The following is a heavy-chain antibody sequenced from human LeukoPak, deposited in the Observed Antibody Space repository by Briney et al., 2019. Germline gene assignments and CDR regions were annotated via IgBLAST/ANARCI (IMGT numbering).Heavy chain of an antibody. CDR2: IKPDGSEK. CDR3: ARETTPDFYYYYMDV. Sequence: GRSLRLSCTPSEFTVGGYAMSWVRQAPGKGPEWVANIKPDGSEKYYMDSVKGRFTISRDNAKNSLSLQMNSLRAEDTAVYYCARETTPDFYYYYMDVWGEGTTVTVSS. CDR1: EFTVGGYA. J-gene: IGHJ6*03. V-gene: IGHV3-7*01. D-gene: IGHD1/OR15-1a*01.